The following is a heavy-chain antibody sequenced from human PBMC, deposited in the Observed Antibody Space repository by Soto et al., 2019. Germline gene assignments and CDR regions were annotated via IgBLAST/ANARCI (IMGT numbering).Heavy chain of an antibody. D-gene: IGHD2-2*01. CDR3: TAGYCSSTSCSYGMDV. J-gene: IGHJ6*02. Sequence: GGSLRLSCAASGFTFSNAWMNWVRQAPGKGLEWVGRIKSKTDGGTTDYAAPVKGRFTISRDDSKDTLFLQMNSLKTEDTAVYYCTAGYCSSTSCSYGMDVWGQGTTVTVSS. V-gene: IGHV3-15*07. CDR2: IKSKTDGGTT. CDR1: GFTFSNAW.